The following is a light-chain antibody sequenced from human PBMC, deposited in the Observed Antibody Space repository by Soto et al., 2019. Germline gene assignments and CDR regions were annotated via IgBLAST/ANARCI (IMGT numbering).Light chain of an antibody. CDR1: QDISNY. V-gene: IGKV1-27*01. CDR3: QKHNSAPL. CDR2: GAS. J-gene: IGKJ4*01. Sequence: DIQMTQSPSSLSASVGNRVIITCRASQDISNYVAWYQQKPGKVHKLLIYGASTLQSGVPSRFSGSGSGTDFTLTISSLQPEDVATYYCQKHNSAPLFGGGTKVEIK.